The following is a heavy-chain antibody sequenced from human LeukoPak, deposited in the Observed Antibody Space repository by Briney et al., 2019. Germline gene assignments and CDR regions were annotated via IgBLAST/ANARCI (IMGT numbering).Heavy chain of an antibody. J-gene: IGHJ4*02. CDR3: TRDPILGAPDYFDY. V-gene: IGHV3-7*01. CDR1: GFTFSSYW. CDR2: IKQDGSEK. Sequence: PGGSLRLSCAASGFTFSSYWMSWVRQAPGKGLEWVANIKQDGSEKYYVDSVKGRFTISRDNAKNSLYLQMNSLRAEDTAVYYCTRDPILGAPDYFDYWGQGTLVTVSS. D-gene: IGHD1-26*01.